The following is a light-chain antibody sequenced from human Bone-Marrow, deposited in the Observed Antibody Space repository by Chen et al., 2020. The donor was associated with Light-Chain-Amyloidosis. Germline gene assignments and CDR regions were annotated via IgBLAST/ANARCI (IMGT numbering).Light chain of an antibody. J-gene: IGLJ1*01. V-gene: IGLV2-14*03. CDR3: SSYTSSSTYV. CDR2: SVS. CDR1: SSDVGAYNF. Sequence: QSALTQPASVSGSPGQSITISCTGTSSDVGAYNFVSWYQQHPGKAPKLMIYSVSNRPSGVSNRFSGSKSGNTASLIISGLQAEDEADYYCSSYTSSSTYVFGTGTKVTVL.